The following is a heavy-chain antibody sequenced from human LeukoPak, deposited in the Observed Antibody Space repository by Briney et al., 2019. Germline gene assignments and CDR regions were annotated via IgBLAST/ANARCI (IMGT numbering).Heavy chain of an antibody. J-gene: IGHJ4*02. CDR3: TKDWRADF. V-gene: IGHV3-23*01. CDR2: ISDGGDSR. Sequence: GGSLRLSCADSGFTFSNYPMTWVRQAPGKGLEWVSAISDGGDSRKYAGSVKGRFTISRDNSKSRLYLQMNSLRVDDTAVYYCTKDWRADFWGQGTLVTVSS. CDR1: GFTFSNYP.